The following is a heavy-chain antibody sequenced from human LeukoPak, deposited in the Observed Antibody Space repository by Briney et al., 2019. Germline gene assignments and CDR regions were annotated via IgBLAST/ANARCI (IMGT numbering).Heavy chain of an antibody. Sequence: QPGGSLRLSCAASGFTFSSYAMSWVRQAPGKGLEWVSAISGSGGSTYYADSVKGRFITSRDNSKNTLYLQMDSLRDEDTAVYYCAIYNWGSRFDYWGQGTLVTVSS. J-gene: IGHJ4*02. CDR2: ISGSGGST. CDR1: GFTFSSYA. CDR3: AIYNWGSRFDY. V-gene: IGHV3-23*01. D-gene: IGHD7-27*01.